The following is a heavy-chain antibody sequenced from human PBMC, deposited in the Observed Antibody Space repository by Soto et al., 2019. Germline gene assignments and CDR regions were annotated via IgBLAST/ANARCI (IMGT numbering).Heavy chain of an antibody. Sequence: GXSVKVSCNASGYTFTSYGISCVRQAPGQGLEWMGWISAYNGNTNYAQKLQGRVTMTTDTSTSTAYMELRSLRSDDTAVYYCARDPLGATVDYWGQETLVTVSS. D-gene: IGHD1-26*01. V-gene: IGHV1-18*01. J-gene: IGHJ4*02. CDR3: ARDPLGATVDY. CDR2: ISAYNGNT. CDR1: GYTFTSYG.